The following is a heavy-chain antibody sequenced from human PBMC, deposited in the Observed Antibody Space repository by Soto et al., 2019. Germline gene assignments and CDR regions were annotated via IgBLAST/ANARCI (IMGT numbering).Heavy chain of an antibody. D-gene: IGHD4-17*01. J-gene: IGHJ4*02. Sequence: GGSLRLSCAASGFTFSSYAMSWVRQAPGEGLEWVSAISGSGGSTYYADSVKGRFTISRDNSKKTLYLQMNSLRAEDTAVYYCAKDGTYGDYIDYWGQGTMVTVSS. CDR3: AKDGTYGDYIDY. CDR1: GFTFSSYA. CDR2: ISGSGGST. V-gene: IGHV3-23*01.